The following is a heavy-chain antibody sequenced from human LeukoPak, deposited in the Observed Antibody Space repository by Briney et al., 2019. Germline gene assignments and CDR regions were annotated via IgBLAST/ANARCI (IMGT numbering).Heavy chain of an antibody. CDR2: ISYDGTKK. J-gene: IGHJ6*03. CDR3: AKSSGWRAADYMDV. Sequence: PGGSLRLSCAASGFTFSTYGKHWVRQPPGKGLEWVAVISYDGTKKYYADSVKGRFTIARDNSKNTLYLQMNSPRAEDTAVYYCAKSSGWRAADYMDVWGKGTTVTVSS. D-gene: IGHD3-3*01. V-gene: IGHV3-30*18. CDR1: GFTFSTYG.